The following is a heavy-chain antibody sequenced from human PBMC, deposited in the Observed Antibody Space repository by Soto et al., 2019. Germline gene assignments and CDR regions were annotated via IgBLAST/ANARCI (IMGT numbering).Heavy chain of an antibody. Sequence: EVQLVESGGGLVQPGGSLRLSCAASGFTFSDHYMDWVRQAPGKGLEWVGRTRNKANSYTTEYAASVKGRFTISRDDSRNSLHLQMNSLKTEDTAVYYCARDRGISSWYFDLWGRGTLVTVSS. V-gene: IGHV3-72*01. D-gene: IGHD3-10*01. CDR2: TRNKANSYTT. CDR1: GFTFSDHY. J-gene: IGHJ2*01. CDR3: ARDRGISSWYFDL.